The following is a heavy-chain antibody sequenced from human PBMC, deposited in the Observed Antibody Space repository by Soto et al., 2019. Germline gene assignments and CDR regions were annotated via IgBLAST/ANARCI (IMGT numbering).Heavy chain of an antibody. CDR3: ARMPYSSASFDY. CDR1: SFSISSCSLSSTS. CDR2: IHYSGNT. D-gene: IGHD2-21*01. V-gene: IGHV4-61*01. J-gene: IGHJ4*02. Sequence: PAETLARTSPISSFSISSCSLSSTSWSGVQRPPGKGLEWIGSIHYSGNTNYSPSLKRRVTISVDTSKNQFSLKLSSVTAADTAWYYCARMPYSSASFDYWGQGNLVPV.